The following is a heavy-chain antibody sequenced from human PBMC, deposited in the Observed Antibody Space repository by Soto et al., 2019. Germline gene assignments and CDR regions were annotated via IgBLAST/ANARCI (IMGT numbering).Heavy chain of an antibody. CDR3: AGGTEQLVQVRPESFDY. D-gene: IGHD6-13*01. CDR2: IIPIFGTA. V-gene: IGHV1-69*12. CDR1: GGTFSSYA. Sequence: QVQLVQSGAEVKKPGSSVKVSCKASGGTFSSYAISWVRQAPGQGLEWMGGIIPIFGTANYAQKFQGRVTSTADESTSTAYMELSSLRSEDTAVYYCAGGTEQLVQVRPESFDYWGQGTLVTVSS. J-gene: IGHJ4*02.